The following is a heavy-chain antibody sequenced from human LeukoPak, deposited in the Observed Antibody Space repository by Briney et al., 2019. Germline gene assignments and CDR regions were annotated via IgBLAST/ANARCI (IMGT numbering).Heavy chain of an antibody. V-gene: IGHV3-7*03. J-gene: IGHJ4*02. D-gene: IGHD3-10*01. CDR2: IKQDGSEK. CDR3: ARDKEVYYYASGSLGY. Sequence: GGSLRLSCAASGFTFGSYWMSWVRQAPGKGLEWVANIKQDGSEKYYVDSVKGRFTISRDNAKNSLYLQMNSLRAEDAAVYYCARDKEVYYYASGSLGYWGQGTLVTVSS. CDR1: GFTFGSYW.